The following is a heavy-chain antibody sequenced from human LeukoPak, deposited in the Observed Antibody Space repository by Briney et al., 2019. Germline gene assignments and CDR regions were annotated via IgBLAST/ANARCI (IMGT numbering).Heavy chain of an antibody. CDR3: ARSAGGGHYYYYGMDV. J-gene: IGHJ6*02. V-gene: IGHV1-2*02. CDR2: INPNSGGT. CDR1: GYTFTSYG. Sequence: GASVKVSCKASGYTFTSYGISWVRQAPGQGLEWMGWINPNSGGTNYAQKFQGRVTMTRDTSISTAYMELSRLRSDDTAVYYCARSAGGGHYYYYGMDVWGQGTTVTVSS. D-gene: IGHD4-23*01.